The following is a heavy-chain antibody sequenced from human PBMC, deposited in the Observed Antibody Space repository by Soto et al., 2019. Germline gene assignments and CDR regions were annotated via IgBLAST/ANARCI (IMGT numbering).Heavy chain of an antibody. V-gene: IGHV3-33*01. J-gene: IGHJ4*02. CDR3: ARAFAEPYGDYYYFDY. CDR2: IWYDGSNK. D-gene: IGHD4-17*01. Sequence: GGSLRLSCAASGFTFSSYGMHWVRQAPGKGLEWVAVIWYDGSNKYYADSVKGRFTISRDNSKNTLYLQMNSLRAEDTAVYYCARAFAEPYGDYYYFDYWGQGTLVTVSS. CDR1: GFTFSSYG.